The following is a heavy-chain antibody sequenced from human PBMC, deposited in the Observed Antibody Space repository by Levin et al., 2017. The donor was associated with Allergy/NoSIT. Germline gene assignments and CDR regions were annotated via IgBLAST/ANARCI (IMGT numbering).Heavy chain of an antibody. J-gene: IGHJ6*02. D-gene: IGHD3-10*01. CDR2: IYYSGST. CDR3: ASPRSGKYKWDDYYYYGMDV. CDR1: GGSISSSSYY. V-gene: IGHV4-39*07. Sequence: SETLSLTCTVSGGSISSSSYYWGWIRQPPGKGLEWIGSIYYSGSTYYNPSLKSRVTISVDTSKNQFSLKLSSVTAADTAVYYCASPRSGKYKWDDYYYYGMDVWGQGTTVTVSS.